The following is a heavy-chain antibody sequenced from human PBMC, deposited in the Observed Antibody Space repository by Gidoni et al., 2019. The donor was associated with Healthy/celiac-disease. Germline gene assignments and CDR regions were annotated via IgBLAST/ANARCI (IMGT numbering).Heavy chain of an antibody. V-gene: IGHV1-69*01. CDR2: IIPIFGTA. D-gene: IGHD2-15*01. CDR1: GGTFSSYA. CDR3: ARDLDGNLHSDAFDI. J-gene: IGHJ3*02. Sequence: QVKLVQSGAEVKKPGSSVTVSCKASGGTFSSYAISWVRQAHGQGLEWMGGIIPIFGTANYAQKFQGRVTITADESTSTAYMELSSLRSEDTAVYYCARDLDGNLHSDAFDIWGQGTMVTVSS.